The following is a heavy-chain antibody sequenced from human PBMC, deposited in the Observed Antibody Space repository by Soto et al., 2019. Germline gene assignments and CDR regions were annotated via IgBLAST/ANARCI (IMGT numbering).Heavy chain of an antibody. CDR3: ASESSGWYLYYFDY. V-gene: IGHV3-30-3*01. J-gene: IGHJ4*02. D-gene: IGHD6-19*01. Sequence: GGSLRLSCAASGFTFSSYAMHWVRQAPGKGLEWVAVISHDGSNKYYADSVKGRFTISRDNSKNTLYLQMNSLRAEDTAVYYCASESSGWYLYYFDYWGQGTLVTVSS. CDR1: GFTFSSYA. CDR2: ISHDGSNK.